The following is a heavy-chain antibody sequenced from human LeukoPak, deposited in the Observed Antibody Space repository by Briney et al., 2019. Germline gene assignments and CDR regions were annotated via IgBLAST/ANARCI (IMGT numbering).Heavy chain of an antibody. J-gene: IGHJ4*02. D-gene: IGHD6-13*01. CDR1: GFTFSSYW. CDR2: INSDGSST. Sequence: GGSLRLSCAASGFTFSSYWMHWVRQVPGKGLVWVSRINSDGSSTSYADSVKGRFTISRDNAKNTLYVQMNSLRAEDTAVYYCVRFSGPSRGSWYPHWGQGTLVTVSS. V-gene: IGHV3-74*01. CDR3: VRFSGPSRGSWYPH.